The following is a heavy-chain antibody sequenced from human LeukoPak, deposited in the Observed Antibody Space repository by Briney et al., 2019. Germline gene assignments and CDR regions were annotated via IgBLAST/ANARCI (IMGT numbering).Heavy chain of an antibody. CDR3: APYCSGGSCTEY. CDR2: IYYSGST. D-gene: IGHD2-15*01. Sequence: SETLSLTCTVSGGSISSSSYYWGWIRQPPGKGLEWIGSIYYSGSTYYNPSLKSRVTISVDTSKNQFPLKLSSVTAADTAVYYCAPYCSGGSCTEYWGQGTLVTVSS. V-gene: IGHV4-39*01. CDR1: GGSISSSSYY. J-gene: IGHJ4*02.